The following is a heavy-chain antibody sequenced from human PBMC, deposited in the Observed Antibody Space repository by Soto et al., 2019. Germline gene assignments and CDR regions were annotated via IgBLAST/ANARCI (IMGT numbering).Heavy chain of an antibody. D-gene: IGHD5-18*01. CDR2: IYGGDNT. Sequence: LRLSCVASGFSLITNYMTWVRQAPGKGLEWVSVIYGGDNTYYADSVKGRFTISRDKSKNTLYLQMNSLRAEDTAVYYCAKDLRGYSYGLVDYWGQGTLVTVSS. J-gene: IGHJ4*02. CDR1: GFSLITNY. V-gene: IGHV3-53*05. CDR3: AKDLRGYSYGLVDY.